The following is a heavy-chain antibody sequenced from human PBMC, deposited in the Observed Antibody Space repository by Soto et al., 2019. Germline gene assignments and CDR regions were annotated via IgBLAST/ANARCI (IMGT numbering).Heavy chain of an antibody. V-gene: IGHV3-33*01. CDR3: ARDLASSSWYLHY. J-gene: IGHJ4*02. CDR2: IWYDGSNK. Sequence: GGSLRLSCAASGFTFSSYGMHWVRQAPGKGLEWVAVIWYDGSNKYYADSVKGRFTISRDNSKNTLYLQMNSLRAEDTAVYYCARDLASSSWYLHYWGQGTLVTV. CDR1: GFTFSSYG. D-gene: IGHD6-13*01.